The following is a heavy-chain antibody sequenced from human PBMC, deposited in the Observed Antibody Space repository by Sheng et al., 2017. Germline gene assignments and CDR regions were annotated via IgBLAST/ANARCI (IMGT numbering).Heavy chain of an antibody. V-gene: IGHV4-38-2*02. CDR3: ARIRTSHTDY. CDR2: IYHSGST. CDR1: GYSISSGHY. Sequence: QVQLQESGPGLVKPSETLSLTCTVSGYSISSGHYWGWIRQPPGKGLEWIGSIYHSGSTYYNPSLKSRVTISVDTSKNQFSLKLSSVTAADTAVYYCARIRTSHTDYWGQGTLVTVSS. J-gene: IGHJ4*02.